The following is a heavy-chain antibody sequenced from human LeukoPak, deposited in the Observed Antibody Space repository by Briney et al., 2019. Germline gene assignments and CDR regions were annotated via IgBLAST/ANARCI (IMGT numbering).Heavy chain of an antibody. Sequence: SETLSLTCTVSGGSISSSSYYWGWIRQPPGKGLEWIGSTYYSGSTYYNPSLKSRVTISVDTSKNQFSLKLSSVTAADTAVYYCARDRPFDYWGQGTLVTVSS. V-gene: IGHV4-39*07. J-gene: IGHJ4*02. CDR1: GGSISSSSYY. CDR3: ARDRPFDY. CDR2: TYYSGST.